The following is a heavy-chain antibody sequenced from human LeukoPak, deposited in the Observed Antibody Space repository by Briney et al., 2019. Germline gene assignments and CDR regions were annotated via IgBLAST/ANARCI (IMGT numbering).Heavy chain of an antibody. CDR2: ISSSSSYI. D-gene: IGHD4-17*01. V-gene: IGHV3-21*01. CDR3: ARGELTTVTSYYYYGMDV. Sequence: GGSLRLSCAASGFTFSSYSMNWVRQAPGKGLEWVSSISSSSSYIYYADSVKGRFTISRDNAKNSLCLQMNSLRAEDTAVYYCARGELTTVTSYYYYGMDVWGQGTTVTVSS. CDR1: GFTFSSYS. J-gene: IGHJ6*02.